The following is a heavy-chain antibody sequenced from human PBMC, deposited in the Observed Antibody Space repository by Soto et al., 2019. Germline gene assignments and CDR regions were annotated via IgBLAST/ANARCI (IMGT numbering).Heavy chain of an antibody. D-gene: IGHD4-17*01. J-gene: IGHJ6*02. Sequence: ASVKVSCKASGYTFTSYGIIWVRQAPGQGLEWMGWISAYNGNTNYAQKLQGRVTMTTDTSTSTAYMELRSLRSDDTAVYYCARLMYTVTTYYYYGMDVWGQGTTVTVSS. V-gene: IGHV1-18*04. CDR3: ARLMYTVTTYYYYGMDV. CDR1: GYTFTSYG. CDR2: ISAYNGNT.